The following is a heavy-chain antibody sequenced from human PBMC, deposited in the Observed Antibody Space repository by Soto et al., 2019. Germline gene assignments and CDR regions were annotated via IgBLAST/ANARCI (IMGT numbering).Heavy chain of an antibody. CDR1: GYTFTSYY. CDR2: INPSSGGST. Sequence: ASVKVSCKASGYTFTSYYMHWVRRAPGQGLEWMGIINPSSGGSTLYAQKFQGRVTMTRDTSTTTVDMELSSLRSEDTAVYYCARERWLPQRTYFFDYWGQGTLVTVSS. J-gene: IGHJ4*02. D-gene: IGHD5-12*01. CDR3: ARERWLPQRTYFFDY. V-gene: IGHV1-46*01.